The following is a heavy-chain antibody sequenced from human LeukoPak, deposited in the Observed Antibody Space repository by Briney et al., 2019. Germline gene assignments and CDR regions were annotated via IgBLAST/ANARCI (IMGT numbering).Heavy chain of an antibody. CDR3: STVNSFDY. CDR1: GFIFSSFG. Sequence: GGSLRLSCAASGFIFSSFGMHWVRQAPGKGLEWVAVISYDGSNKYYADSVKGRFTISRDNSKNTLYLQMNSLRAEDTAVYYCSTVNSFDYWGQGTLVTVSS. CDR2: ISYDGSNK. V-gene: IGHV3-30*03. D-gene: IGHD4-17*01. J-gene: IGHJ4*02.